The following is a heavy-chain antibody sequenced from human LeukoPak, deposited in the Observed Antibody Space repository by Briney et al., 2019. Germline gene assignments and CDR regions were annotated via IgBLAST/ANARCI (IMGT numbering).Heavy chain of an antibody. CDR3: VRDGIRDIPGIITIRYDY. D-gene: IGHD3-10*01. CDR2: ISGST. Sequence: QPGGSLRLSCAASGFTFSSYAMSWVRQAPGMGLEWVSAISGSTYYADSVRGRFTISRDNSKNTLYLHMNSLRAEDTAVYYCVRDGIRDIPGIITIRYDYWGQGTLVTVSS. V-gene: IGHV3-23*01. J-gene: IGHJ4*02. CDR1: GFTFSSYA.